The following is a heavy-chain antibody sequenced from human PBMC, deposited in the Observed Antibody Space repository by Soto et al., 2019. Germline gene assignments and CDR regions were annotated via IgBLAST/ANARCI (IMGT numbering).Heavy chain of an antibody. D-gene: IGHD5-12*01. V-gene: IGHV1-69*13. J-gene: IGHJ5*02. CDR2: IIPIFGSV. Sequence: SVKVSCKASGGTFSNYAITWVRQAPGQGLEWLGRIIPIFGSVTFAQKFQGRITLTADESTTTVYMELSSLRSDDTAVYYCAKDGGKDGYFGNWFDLWGQGTQVTVSS. CDR3: AKDGGKDGYFGNWFDL. CDR1: GGTFSNYA.